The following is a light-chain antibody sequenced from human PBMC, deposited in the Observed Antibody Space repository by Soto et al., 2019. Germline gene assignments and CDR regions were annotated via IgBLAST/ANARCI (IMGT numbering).Light chain of an antibody. J-gene: IGLJ1*01. CDR2: EVS. Sequence: QSVLTQPPSASGSPGQSVTISCTGTSSDVGGYKYVSWYQHHPGKAPKVMIYEVSNRPSGVSNRFSGSKSGNTASLTISGLQAGDEADYYCSSYTSSSTLYVFGSGTKVTVL. CDR3: SSYTSSSTLYV. CDR1: SSDVGGYKY. V-gene: IGLV2-14*01.